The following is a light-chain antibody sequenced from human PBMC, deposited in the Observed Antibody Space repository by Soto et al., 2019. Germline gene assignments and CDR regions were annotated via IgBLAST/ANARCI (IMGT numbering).Light chain of an antibody. CDR1: KTVRGNY. J-gene: IGKJ2*01. Sequence: FVLTQSPGTLSLSPGERATLACMASKTVRGNYIAWYQQKPGQAPRVLLFEASRRATGTPDKFSGSGSGSDFTLTSSRLEPADFGVYYCQQYVNSPLPFGQGTNLE. CDR3: QQYVNSPLP. CDR2: EAS. V-gene: IGKV3-20*01.